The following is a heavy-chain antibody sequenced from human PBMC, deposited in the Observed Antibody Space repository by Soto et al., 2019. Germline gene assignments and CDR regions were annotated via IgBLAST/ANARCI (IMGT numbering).Heavy chain of an antibody. CDR3: ARVVTVVKSFHYWYFDL. Sequence: ASVKVSCKASGGTFSSYAISWVRQAPGRGLEWMGGIIPIFGTANYAQKFQGRVTITADESTSTAYMELSSLRSEDTAVYYCARVVTVVKSFHYWYFDLWGRGTLVTVSS. V-gene: IGHV1-69*13. D-gene: IGHD2-15*01. J-gene: IGHJ2*01. CDR2: IIPIFGTA. CDR1: GGTFSSYA.